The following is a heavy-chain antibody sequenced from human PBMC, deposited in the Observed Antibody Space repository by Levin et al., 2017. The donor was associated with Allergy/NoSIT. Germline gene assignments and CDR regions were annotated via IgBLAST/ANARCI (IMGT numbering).Heavy chain of an antibody. CDR2: ISSSSSTI. CDR3: ARDLKDYYGSGSYYQLGVNSIKANIDY. V-gene: IGHV3-48*02. J-gene: IGHJ4*02. Sequence: GGSLRLSCAASGFTFSSYSMNWVRQAPGKGLEWVSYISSSSSTIYYADSVKGRFTISRDNAKNSLYLQMNSLRDEDTAVYYCARDLKDYYGSGSYYQLGVNSIKANIDYWGQGTLVTVSS. CDR1: GFTFSSYS. D-gene: IGHD3-10*01.